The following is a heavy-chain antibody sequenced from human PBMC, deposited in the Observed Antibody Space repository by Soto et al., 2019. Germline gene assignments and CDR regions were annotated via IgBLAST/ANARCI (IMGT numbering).Heavy chain of an antibody. V-gene: IGHV3-11*06. D-gene: IGHD2-21*02. CDR3: ARANTYCGGDCYFDAFDI. CDR1: GFTFSAYY. J-gene: IGHJ3*02. Sequence: PGGSLRLSCAASGFTFSAYYMSWIRQAPGKGLEWVSYISSTSVYTNYADSVKGRFTISRDNAKNALYLQMDTLRAEDTAVYYCARANTYCGGDCYFDAFDIWGRETMVTVSS. CDR2: ISSTSVYT.